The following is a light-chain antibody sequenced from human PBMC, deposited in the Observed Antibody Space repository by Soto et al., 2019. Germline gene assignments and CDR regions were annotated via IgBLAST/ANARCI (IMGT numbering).Light chain of an antibody. CDR3: QHSYTAPPFT. J-gene: IGKJ2*01. V-gene: IGKV1-39*01. CDR2: AAS. Sequence: DIQMTQSPSSLSASVGASVTITCRASQNIYNYLNWYQQKPGKAPRLLIYAASTLHSGVPSRFTGSGSGTDLSLTINGLQPEDFETYYCQHSYTAPPFTFGRGPGWRS. CDR1: QNIYNY.